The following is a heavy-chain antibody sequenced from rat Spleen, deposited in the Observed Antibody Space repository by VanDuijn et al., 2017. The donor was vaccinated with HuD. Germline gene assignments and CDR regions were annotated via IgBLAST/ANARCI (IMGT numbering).Heavy chain of an antibody. D-gene: IGHD4-2*01. CDR2: ISPSGGST. CDR3: ARLTRPYWYFDF. Sequence: EVQLVESGGGLVQPGRSLKLSCAASGFTFSNYDMAWVRQAPTKGLEWVASISPSGGSTYYRDSVKGRFTVSRDNAKSTLYLQMDSLRSEDTATYCCARLTRPYWYFDFWGPGTMVTVSS. V-gene: IGHV5-25*01. J-gene: IGHJ1*01. CDR1: GFTFSNYD.